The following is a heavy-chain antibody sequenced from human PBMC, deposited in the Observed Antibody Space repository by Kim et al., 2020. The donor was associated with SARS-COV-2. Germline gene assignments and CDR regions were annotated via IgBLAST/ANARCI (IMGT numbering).Heavy chain of an antibody. J-gene: IGHJ4*02. Sequence: SETLSLTCAVYGGSFSGYYWSWIRQPPGKGLEWIGEINHSGSTNYNPSLKSRVTISVDTSKNQFSLKLSSVTAADTAVYYCARGRSRYDILTGYSVWGQGTLVTVSS. V-gene: IGHV4-34*01. D-gene: IGHD3-9*01. CDR2: INHSGST. CDR3: ARGRSRYDILTGYSV. CDR1: GGSFSGYY.